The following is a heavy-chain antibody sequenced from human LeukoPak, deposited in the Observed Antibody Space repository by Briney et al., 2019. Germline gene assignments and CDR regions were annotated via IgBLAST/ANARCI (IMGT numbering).Heavy chain of an antibody. Sequence: GESLKISCKGSGYSFTSYWIGWVRQMPGKGLEWMGIIYPGDSDTRYSPSFQGQVTISADKSISTAYLQWSSLKASDTAMYYCARRLAYCGGDCYWALDYWGQGTLVTISS. D-gene: IGHD2-21*02. CDR2: IYPGDSDT. V-gene: IGHV5-51*01. CDR1: GYSFTSYW. J-gene: IGHJ4*02. CDR3: ARRLAYCGGDCYWALDY.